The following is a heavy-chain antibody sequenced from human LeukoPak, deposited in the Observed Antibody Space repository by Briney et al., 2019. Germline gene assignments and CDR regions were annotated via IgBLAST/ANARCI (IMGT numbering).Heavy chain of an antibody. CDR3: ARDPGYGDHGMDV. D-gene: IGHD4-17*01. CDR2: TYNTGNT. J-gene: IGHJ6*02. V-gene: IGHV4-59*01. CDR1: GGSTSSYF. Sequence: KASETLSLTCTVSGGSTSSYFWTWIRQPPGKGLEWIGYTYNTGNTNYNPSLQSRVYNPSLKSRVTISVDTSKNQFSLRLSSVTAADTAVYYCARDPGYGDHGMDVWGQGTTVTVSS.